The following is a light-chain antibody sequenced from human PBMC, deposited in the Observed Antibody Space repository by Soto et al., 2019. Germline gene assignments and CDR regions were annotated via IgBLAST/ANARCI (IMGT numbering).Light chain of an antibody. CDR1: QSVNSN. CDR3: QQYNNWPPWT. CDR2: GAS. J-gene: IGKJ1*01. V-gene: IGKV3-15*01. Sequence: EIVMTQSPATLSVSPGARATLSCRASQSVNSNLAWYQQKPGKAPRLLIYGASTMATGIPARFSGSGSGTAVTLTISRLQFDVFAVYYCQQYNNWPPWTFSQGTKVEIK.